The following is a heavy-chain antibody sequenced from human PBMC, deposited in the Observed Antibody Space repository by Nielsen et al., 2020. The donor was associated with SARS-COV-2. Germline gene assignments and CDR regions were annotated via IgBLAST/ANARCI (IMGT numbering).Heavy chain of an antibody. CDR1: GYTFTTNA. V-gene: IGHV1-3*01. D-gene: IGHD3-22*01. Sequence: ASVKVSCKSSGYTFTTNAIHWVRQAPGQWLEWMGWINAGNGNTKYSQKFQGRVTITRDTSASTAYMELGSLRSEDTAVYYCARDRSGYYSDYFDYWGQGTLVTVSS. CDR3: ARDRSGYYSDYFDY. J-gene: IGHJ4*02. CDR2: INAGNGNT.